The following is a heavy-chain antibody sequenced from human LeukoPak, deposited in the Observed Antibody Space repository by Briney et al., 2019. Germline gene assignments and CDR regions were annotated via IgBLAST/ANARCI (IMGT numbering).Heavy chain of an antibody. Sequence: SVKVSCKASGGTFSSYAISWVRQAPGQGLEWMGGIIPIFGTANYAQKFQGRVTITTDESTSTAYMEPSSLRSEDTAVYYCARDRYYDSSGYNHDYWGQGTLVTVSS. CDR1: GGTFSSYA. V-gene: IGHV1-69*05. J-gene: IGHJ4*02. CDR3: ARDRYYDSSGYNHDY. D-gene: IGHD3-22*01. CDR2: IIPIFGTA.